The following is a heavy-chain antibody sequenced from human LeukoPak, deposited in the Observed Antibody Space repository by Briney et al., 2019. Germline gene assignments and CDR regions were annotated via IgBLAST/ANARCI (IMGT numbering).Heavy chain of an antibody. V-gene: IGHV3-53*01. D-gene: IGHD2-15*01. Sequence: PGGSLRLSCAASGLTFISHSMNWVRQAPGKGLEWVSVIYTDGSTYYADSVKGRFTISRDNSKNTLYLQMNSLRAEDTAVYYCARAREGTGGFDIWGQGTMVTVSS. CDR1: GLTFISHS. J-gene: IGHJ3*02. CDR3: ARAREGTGGFDI. CDR2: IYTDGST.